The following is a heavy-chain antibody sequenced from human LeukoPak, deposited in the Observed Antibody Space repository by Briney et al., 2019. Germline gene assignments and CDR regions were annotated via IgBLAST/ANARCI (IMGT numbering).Heavy chain of an antibody. D-gene: IGHD4-17*01. CDR2: IIPILGIA. CDR1: GGTFSSYA. CDR3: ARETTVTTSALFDY. Sequence: ASVKVSCKASGGTFSSYAISWVRQAPGQGLEWMGRIIPILGIANYAQKFQGRVTITADKSTSTAYMELSSLRSEDTAVYYCARETTVTTSALFDYWGQGTLVTVSS. J-gene: IGHJ4*02. V-gene: IGHV1-69*04.